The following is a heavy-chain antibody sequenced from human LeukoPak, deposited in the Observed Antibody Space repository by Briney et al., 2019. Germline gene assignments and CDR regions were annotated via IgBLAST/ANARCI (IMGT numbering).Heavy chain of an antibody. V-gene: IGHV3-23*01. J-gene: IGHJ1*01. CDR2: ISNTGRDT. CDR3: AHQVPPNDEYFDH. CDR1: GFTFRSYS. Sequence: GGSLRLSCVASGFTFRSYSMHWVRQAPGQGLEWLSGISNTGRDTNYADSLKGRFTISRDNSKNTVFLQMNSLRAEDTAEYFCAHQVPPNDEYFDHWGQGTPVTVSS.